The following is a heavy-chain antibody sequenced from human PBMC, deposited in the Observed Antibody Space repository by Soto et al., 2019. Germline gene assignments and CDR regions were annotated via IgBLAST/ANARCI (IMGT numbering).Heavy chain of an antibody. Sequence: EVQLVESGGGLVKPGGSLRLSCAASGFTFSSYSMNWVRQAPGKGLEWVSSISSSSSYIYYADSVKGRFTISRDNAKNSLYLQMNSLRAEDTAVYYCARDHSSSSYYGMDVWGQGTTVTVSS. V-gene: IGHV3-21*01. CDR3: ARDHSSSSYYGMDV. CDR2: ISSSSSYI. D-gene: IGHD6-6*01. CDR1: GFTFSSYS. J-gene: IGHJ6*02.